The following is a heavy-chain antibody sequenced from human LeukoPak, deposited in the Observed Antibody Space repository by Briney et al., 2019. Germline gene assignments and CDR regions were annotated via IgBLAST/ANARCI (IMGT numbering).Heavy chain of an antibody. J-gene: IGHJ3*02. CDR3: ARGLVNPYDAFDI. CDR1: GGSISSGDYY. CDR2: IYYNGST. Sequence: NPSHTLSLTRTVSGGSISSGDYYWSWIRQPPWNGLEWIGYIYYNGSTYYNPSLKSRVIISVDTSKNQSSLKLSSVTAADTAVYYCARGLVNPYDAFDIWGQGTMVTVSS. V-gene: IGHV4-30-4*01. D-gene: IGHD3-9*01.